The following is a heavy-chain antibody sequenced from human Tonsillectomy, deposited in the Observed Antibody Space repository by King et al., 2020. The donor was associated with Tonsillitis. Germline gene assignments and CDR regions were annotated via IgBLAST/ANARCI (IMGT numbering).Heavy chain of an antibody. CDR2: IYPGDSDT. D-gene: IGHD2-2*01. CDR3: ARTYCTSSSCSYFFDY. Sequence: VQLVESGAEVKKPGESLKISCQVSGYSFTSYWIAWVRQMPGKGLEWMGIIYPGDSDTKYSPSFQGQVTISADKSISTAYLQWSGLTASDTAMYYCARTYCTSSSCSYFFDYWGQGTLVTVSS. J-gene: IGHJ4*02. V-gene: IGHV5-51*03. CDR1: GYSFTSYW.